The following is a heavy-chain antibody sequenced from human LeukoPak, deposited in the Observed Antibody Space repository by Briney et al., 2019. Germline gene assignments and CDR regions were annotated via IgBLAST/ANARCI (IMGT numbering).Heavy chain of an antibody. V-gene: IGHV3-73*01. CDR2: IRSKANSYAT. Sequence: GGSLRLSCAASGFTFSGSVMHWVRQASGKGLEWVGRIRSKANSYATAYAASVKGRFTISRDDSKNTAYLQMNSLKTEDTAVYYCTRLDSGIVGATTDYWGQGTLVTVSS. D-gene: IGHD1-26*01. CDR1: GFTFSGSV. J-gene: IGHJ4*02. CDR3: TRLDSGIVGATTDY.